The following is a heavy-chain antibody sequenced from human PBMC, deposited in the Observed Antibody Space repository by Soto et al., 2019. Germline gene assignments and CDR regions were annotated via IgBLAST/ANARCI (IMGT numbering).Heavy chain of an antibody. CDR3: AKTRSSGWYLPFDY. CDR2: ISGSGGST. Sequence: EVQLLESGGGLVQPGGSLRLSCAASGFTFSSYAMSWVRQAPGKGLEWVSAISGSGGSTYYADSVKGRFTISRDNSKNTLYQQMNSLRAADTDVYYCAKTRSSGWYLPFDYWGQGTLVTVSS. D-gene: IGHD6-19*01. CDR1: GFTFSSYA. V-gene: IGHV3-23*01. J-gene: IGHJ4*02.